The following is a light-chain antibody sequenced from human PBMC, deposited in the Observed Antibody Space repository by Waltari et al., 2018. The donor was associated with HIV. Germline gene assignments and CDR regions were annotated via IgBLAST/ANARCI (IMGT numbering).Light chain of an antibody. CDR2: EVT. CDR3: SSFAGTHKL. J-gene: IGLJ2*01. V-gene: IGLV2-8*01. Sequence: QSALTQSPSASGSPGQSVTISCTGANGDISDYNYVSWYQQHSDRPPKLIIFEVTKRPSGVPDRFSGSKSGNTASLFVSGLQPEDEATYFCSSFAGTHKLFGGGTKLTVL. CDR1: NGDISDYNY.